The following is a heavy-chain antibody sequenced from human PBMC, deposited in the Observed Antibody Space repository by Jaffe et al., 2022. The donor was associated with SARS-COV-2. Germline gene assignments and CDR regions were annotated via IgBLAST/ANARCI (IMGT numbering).Heavy chain of an antibody. CDR1: GFTFSTYS. D-gene: IGHD2-21*02. CDR3: ARGYDCGGDCYGV. Sequence: EVQLVDSGGGLVKPGGSLRLSCAASGFTFSTYSMNWVRQAPGKGLEWVSSISSSSSYIYYADSVKGRFTISRDNAKNSLYLQMNSLRAEDTAVYYCARGYDCGGDCYGVWGQGTLVTVSS. J-gene: IGHJ4*02. V-gene: IGHV3-21*01. CDR2: ISSSSSYI.